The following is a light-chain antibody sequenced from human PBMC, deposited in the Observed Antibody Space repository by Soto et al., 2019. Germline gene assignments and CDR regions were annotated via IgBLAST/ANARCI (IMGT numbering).Light chain of an antibody. V-gene: IGKV3-15*01. Sequence: EIVMTQSPAALSLSPGERATLSCRASQSVSSNLAWYQQKPGQAPRLLIYGASTRATGIPVRFSGSGSGTEFTLPISSMQAEDVAVYYCRQYNNWPSFTFGPGTKVDIK. CDR3: RQYNNWPSFT. CDR2: GAS. J-gene: IGKJ3*01. CDR1: QSVSSN.